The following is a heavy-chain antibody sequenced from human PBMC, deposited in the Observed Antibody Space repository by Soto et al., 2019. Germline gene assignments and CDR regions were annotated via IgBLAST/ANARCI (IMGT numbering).Heavy chain of an antibody. Sequence: QVQLVQSGAEVKKPGSSVKVSCKASGGTFSSYAISWVRQAPGQGLEWMGGIIPIFGTANYAQKFQGRVTITADESTSTAYMELSSLRSEDTAVYYCARVVDTAMVKVPNGFDPWGQGTLATVSS. J-gene: IGHJ5*02. D-gene: IGHD5-18*01. CDR1: GGTFSSYA. CDR2: IIPIFGTA. CDR3: ARVVDTAMVKVPNGFDP. V-gene: IGHV1-69*01.